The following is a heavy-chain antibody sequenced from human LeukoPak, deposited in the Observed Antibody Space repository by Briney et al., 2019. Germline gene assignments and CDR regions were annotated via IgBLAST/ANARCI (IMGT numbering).Heavy chain of an antibody. V-gene: IGHV3-23*01. CDR1: GFTFSSYA. D-gene: IGHD2-2*01. CDR3: AKDRGYCSSTSCLYFDY. Sequence: PGGSLRLSCAASGFTFSSYAMSWVRQAPGKGLEWVSAISGSGGSAYYADSVKGRFTISRDNSKNTLYLQMNSLRAEDTAVYYCAKDRGYCSSTSCLYFDYWGQGTLVTVSS. J-gene: IGHJ4*02. CDR2: ISGSGGSA.